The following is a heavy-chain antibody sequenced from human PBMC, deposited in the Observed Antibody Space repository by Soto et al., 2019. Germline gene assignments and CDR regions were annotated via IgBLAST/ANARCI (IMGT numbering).Heavy chain of an antibody. D-gene: IGHD3-10*01. J-gene: IGHJ5*02. CDR2: INHSGST. CDR1: GGSFSGYY. V-gene: IGHV4-34*01. Sequence: SETLSLTCAVYGGSFSGYYWSWIRQPPGKGLEWIGEINHSGSTNYNPSLKSRVTISVDTSKNQFSLKLSSVTAADTAVYYCARVTSLWFGPMKGPWGQGTLVTVSS. CDR3: ARVTSLWFGPMKGP.